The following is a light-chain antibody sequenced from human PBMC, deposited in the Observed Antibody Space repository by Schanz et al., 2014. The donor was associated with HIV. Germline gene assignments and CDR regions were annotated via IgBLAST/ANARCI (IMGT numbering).Light chain of an antibody. V-gene: IGKV3-20*01. J-gene: IGKJ2*01. Sequence: ESVLTQSPGTLSLSPGETATLSCRASHPVTANFVAWYQHKPGQAPRLLIFDASTRATGIPDRFSGSGSGTPLPPTINPLEREDFGVYYCLKYGDPPYPFGQGTRLEIK. CDR2: DAS. CDR1: HPVTANF. CDR3: LKYGDPPYP.